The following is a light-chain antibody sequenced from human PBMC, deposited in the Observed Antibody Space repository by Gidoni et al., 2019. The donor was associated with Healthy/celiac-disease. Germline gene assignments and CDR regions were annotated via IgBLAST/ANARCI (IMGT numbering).Light chain of an antibody. J-gene: IGLJ2*01. CDR2: DVS. Sequence: GQASTISCTGTRRAVGGYNYVSWYQQHPGKAPKLMIYDVSNRPSGVSNRFSGSKSGNTASLTISLLQAEDVADYYCSSDTRSSTLLVFGGGTKLTVL. V-gene: IGLV2-14*04. CDR3: SSDTRSSTLLV. CDR1: RRAVGGYNY.